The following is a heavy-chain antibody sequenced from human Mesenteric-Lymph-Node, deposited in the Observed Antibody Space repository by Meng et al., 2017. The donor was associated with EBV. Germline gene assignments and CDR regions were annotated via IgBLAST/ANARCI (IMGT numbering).Heavy chain of an antibody. Sequence: GPLQESGPGLGKPSGTLSLTCAVSGGSITNSNWWSWVRQVPGKGLEWIAEVYHSGSANYNPSLESRVTVSVDRSNNHFSLKVTSVTAADTAVYYCARVGWGVRGYYFDYWGQGTLVTVSS. V-gene: IGHV4-4*02. D-gene: IGHD3-10*01. CDR2: VYHSGSA. CDR1: GGSITNSNW. J-gene: IGHJ4*02. CDR3: ARVGWGVRGYYFDY.